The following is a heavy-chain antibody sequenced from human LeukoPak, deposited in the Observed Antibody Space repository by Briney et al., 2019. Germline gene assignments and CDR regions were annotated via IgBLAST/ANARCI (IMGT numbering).Heavy chain of an antibody. J-gene: IGHJ4*02. CDR3: AKDRGPGVRYYLDY. V-gene: IGHV3-30*18. CDR1: GFTFSSYG. Sequence: GGSLRLSCAASGFTFSSYGMHWVRQAPGKGLEWVAVISYDGSNKYYADSVKGRFTISRDNSKNTLYLQMNSLRAEDTAVYYCAKDRGPGVRYYLDYWGQGTLVTVSS. CDR2: ISYDGSNK. D-gene: IGHD3-10*01.